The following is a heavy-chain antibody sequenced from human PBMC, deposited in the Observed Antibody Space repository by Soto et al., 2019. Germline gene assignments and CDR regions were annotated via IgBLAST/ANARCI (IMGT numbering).Heavy chain of an antibody. J-gene: IGHJ4*02. CDR3: ARDHSSSYSSGPTWSYDY. CDR2: IWYDGSNK. D-gene: IGHD6-19*01. V-gene: IGHV3-33*01. CDR1: GFTFSSYG. Sequence: QVQLVESGGGVVQPGRSLMLACAASGFTFSSYGMHWVRQAPGKGLEWVAVIWYDGSNKYYADSVKGRFTISRDNSKNTLYLQMNSLRAEDTAVYYCARDHSSSYSSGPTWSYDYWGQGTLVTVSS.